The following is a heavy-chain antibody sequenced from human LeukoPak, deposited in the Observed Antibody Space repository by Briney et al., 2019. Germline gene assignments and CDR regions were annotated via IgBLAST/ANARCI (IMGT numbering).Heavy chain of an antibody. J-gene: IGHJ4*02. V-gene: IGHV4-59*08. D-gene: IGHD3-9*01. CDR1: GDSIRNYY. CDR2: IYYIGST. Sequence: SETLSLTCNVSGDSIRNYYWSWIRQPPGKGLEWIGYIYYIGSTNYNPSLKSRVTISADTSKNQFSLKLTSVTAADTAVYYCARIKNYDILTGYSPFDSWGQGTLVTVSS. CDR3: ARIKNYDILTGYSPFDS.